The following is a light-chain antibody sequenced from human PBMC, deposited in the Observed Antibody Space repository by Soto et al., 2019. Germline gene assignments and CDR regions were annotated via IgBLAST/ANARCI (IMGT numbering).Light chain of an antibody. Sequence: DIQMTQSPSTLSASVGDRVTITCRASQSIGSWLAWYQQKPGKAPKLLIYKASSLESGVPSRFSGSGSGTEFTLTISRLEPEDFAVYYCQQHGSSPITFGQGTRLEIK. V-gene: IGKV1-5*03. CDR1: QSIGSW. J-gene: IGKJ5*01. CDR2: KAS. CDR3: QQHGSSPIT.